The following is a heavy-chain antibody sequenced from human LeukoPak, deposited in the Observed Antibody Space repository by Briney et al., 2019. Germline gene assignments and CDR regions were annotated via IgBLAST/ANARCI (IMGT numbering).Heavy chain of an antibody. D-gene: IGHD2-15*01. CDR3: AGGHCSGGSCYDYFDY. J-gene: IGHJ4*02. CDR2: ISSSSAYI. V-gene: IGHV3-21*01. Sequence: PGGSLRLSCAASGFSFSTYRMNWVRQAPGKGLEWVSSISSSSAYIYHAGSVKGRFTISRDNAKNSLYLQMNSLRAEDTAVYYCAGGHCSGGSCYDYFDYWGQGTLVTVSS. CDR1: GFSFSTYR.